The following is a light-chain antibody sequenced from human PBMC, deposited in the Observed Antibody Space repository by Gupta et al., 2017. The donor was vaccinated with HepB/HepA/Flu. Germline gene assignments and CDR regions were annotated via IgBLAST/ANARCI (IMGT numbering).Light chain of an antibody. CDR2: NKK. J-gene: IGLJ2*01. V-gene: IGLV3-19*01. CDR1: NLRSDC. CDR3: SSRDSSGNHVV. Sequence: SSVLTQPPAVSVALGQTVRITCEGNNLRSDCANWYQKRPGQAPVLVMYNKKKRPSGIPDRFSGSSSGNKGSLTITRAQAADEADYYCSSRDSSGNHVVFGGGTKLTVL.